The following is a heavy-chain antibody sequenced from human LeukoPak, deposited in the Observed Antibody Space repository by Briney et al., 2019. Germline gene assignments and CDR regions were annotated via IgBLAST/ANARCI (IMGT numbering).Heavy chain of an antibody. CDR3: ARTSRSYYYDSSGSYYFDY. CDR1: GGSISSGGYY. CDR2: IYYSGST. D-gene: IGHD3-22*01. Sequence: SQTLSLTCTVSGGSISSGGYYWSWIRQHPGKGLECIGYIYYSGSTYYNPSLKSRVTISVDTSKDQFSLKLSSVTAADTAVYYCARTSRSYYYDSSGSYYFDYWGQGTLVTVSS. J-gene: IGHJ4*02. V-gene: IGHV4-31*03.